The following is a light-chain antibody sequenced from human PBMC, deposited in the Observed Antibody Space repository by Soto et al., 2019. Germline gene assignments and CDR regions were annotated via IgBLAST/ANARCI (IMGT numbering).Light chain of an antibody. CDR2: AAS. CDR1: QGIGVY. V-gene: IGKV1-27*01. J-gene: IGKJ4*01. Sequence: DIQMTQSPSSLSASLGDIVTITCRASQGIGVYLAWFQQKPGNVPKLLIYAASTLQSGVPSRFSGSGSRTDFTLTISSLQPEDVATYYCQKYNSAPLTFGGGTKVEIK. CDR3: QKYNSAPLT.